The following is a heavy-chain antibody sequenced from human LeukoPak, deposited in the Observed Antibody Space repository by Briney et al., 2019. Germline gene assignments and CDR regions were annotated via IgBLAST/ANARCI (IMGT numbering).Heavy chain of an antibody. Sequence: SETLSLTCTVSGGSISSYYWSWIRQPPGKGLEWIGYIYYSGSTNYNPSLKSRVTISVDTSKNQFSLKLSSVTAADTAVYYCARDLGGGSGSSWGQGTLVTVSS. CDR1: GGSISSYY. D-gene: IGHD3-10*01. CDR2: IYYSGST. CDR3: ARDLGGGSGSS. V-gene: IGHV4-59*01. J-gene: IGHJ5*02.